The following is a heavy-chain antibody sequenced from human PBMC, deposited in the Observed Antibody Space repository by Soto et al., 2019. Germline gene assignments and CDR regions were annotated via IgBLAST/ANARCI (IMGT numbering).Heavy chain of an antibody. CDR2: IYYSGST. D-gene: IGHD3-3*01. J-gene: IGHJ5*02. CDR3: ARSERGFLEWFAWFDP. V-gene: IGHV4-31*03. CDR1: GGSISSGGYY. Sequence: SETLSLTCTVSGGSISSGGYYWSWIRQHPGKGLEWIGYIYYSGSTYYNPSLKSRVTISVDTSKNQFSLKLSSVTAADTAVYYCARSERGFLEWFAWFDPWGQGTLVTVSS.